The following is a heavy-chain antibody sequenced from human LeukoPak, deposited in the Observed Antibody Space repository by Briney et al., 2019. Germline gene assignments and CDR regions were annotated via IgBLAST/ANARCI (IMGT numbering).Heavy chain of an antibody. D-gene: IGHD3-22*01. CDR1: GFTFSIYA. V-gene: IGHV3-33*01. CDR2: MWYDGSNE. J-gene: IGHJ4*02. Sequence: GRSLRLSCAASGFTFSIYAMHWVRQAPGKGLEWVTVMWYDGSNEYYADSVKGRFTISRDNSKNTLYLQMNSLRVEDTAVYYCAAGSSGYRRWGQGTLVTVSS. CDR3: AAGSSGYRR.